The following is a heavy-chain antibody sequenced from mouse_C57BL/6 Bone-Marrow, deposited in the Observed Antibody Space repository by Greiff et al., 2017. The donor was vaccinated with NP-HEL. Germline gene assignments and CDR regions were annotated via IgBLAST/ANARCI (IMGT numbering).Heavy chain of an antibody. CDR2: IDPSDSYT. Sequence: LQQPGAELVMPGASVKLSCKASGYTFTSYWMHWVKQRPGQGLEWIGEIDPSDSYTNYNQKFKGKSTLTVDKSSSTAYMQLSSLTSEDSAVYYCARKHGYDGFAYWGQGTQVTVSA. J-gene: IGHJ3*01. V-gene: IGHV1-69*01. D-gene: IGHD2-2*01. CDR1: GYTFTSYW. CDR3: ARKHGYDGFAY.